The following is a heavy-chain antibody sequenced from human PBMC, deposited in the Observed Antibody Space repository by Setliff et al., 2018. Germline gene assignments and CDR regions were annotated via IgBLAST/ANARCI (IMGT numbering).Heavy chain of an antibody. CDR3: ARLSWDGLRYHGLDV. V-gene: IGHV4-61*02. CDR2: LHTSGST. D-gene: IGHD3-10*01. Sequence: SETLSLTCAVSGGSLNSGSYYWSWIRQSTERGLEWLGRLHTSGSTTYNPALNSRVTISVDTSRNQFSLKLRSVTAADSAVYYCARLSWDGLRYHGLDVWGQGTTVTVSS. J-gene: IGHJ6*02. CDR1: GGSLNSGSYY.